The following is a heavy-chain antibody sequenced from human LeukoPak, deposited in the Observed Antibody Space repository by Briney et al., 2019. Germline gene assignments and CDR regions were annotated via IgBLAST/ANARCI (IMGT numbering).Heavy chain of an antibody. CDR3: PKEGSGSYYYMDV. V-gene: IGHV3-53*01. D-gene: IGHD1-26*01. CDR2: IYSGGST. J-gene: IGHJ6*03. Sequence: GGSLRLSCAASGFTVSSNYMSWVRQAPGKGLEWVSVIYSGGSTYYADSVKGRFTISRDNSKNTLYLQMSSLRAEDTAVYYCPKEGSGSYYYMDVWGKGTTVTVSS. CDR1: GFTVSSNY.